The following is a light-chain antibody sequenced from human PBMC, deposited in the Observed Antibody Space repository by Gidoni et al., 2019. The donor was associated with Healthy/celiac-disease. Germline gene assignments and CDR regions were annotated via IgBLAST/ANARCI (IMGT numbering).Light chain of an antibody. J-gene: IGKJ1*01. V-gene: IGKV1-39*01. CDR1: QSISSY. CDR3: QQSYSTSWT. Sequence: DIKMTQSPSSLSASVGDRVTITCRASQSISSYLNWYQQKPGKDPKLLIYAASSLQSGVPSRFSGSGSGTDFTLTISSLQPEDFATYYCQQSYSTSWTFGQGTKVEIK. CDR2: AAS.